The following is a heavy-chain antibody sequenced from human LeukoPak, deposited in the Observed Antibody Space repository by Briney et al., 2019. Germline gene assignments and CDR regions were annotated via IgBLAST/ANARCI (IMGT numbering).Heavy chain of an antibody. CDR1: GGTFSSYA. V-gene: IGHV1-69*13. J-gene: IGHJ4*02. CDR3: ARGRNGDLDY. Sequence: SVKVSCKASGGTFSSYAINWVRLAPGQGLEWMGGIIPIFGTANYAHKFQGRVTITADESTSTAYMELSSLPSEDTAVYYCARGRNGDLDYWGQGTLVTVSS. D-gene: IGHD4-17*01. CDR2: IIPIFGTA.